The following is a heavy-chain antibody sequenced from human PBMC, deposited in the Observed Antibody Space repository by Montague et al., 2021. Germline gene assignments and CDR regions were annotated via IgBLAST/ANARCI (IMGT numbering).Heavy chain of an antibody. V-gene: IGHV3-7*01. D-gene: IGHD2-8*01. Sequence: SLRLSFSASGFSFSGYWMSWVRQAPGKGLEWVANIFHGGSDRNYVDSVRGRFTISRDNAKNSLYLQMSSLGAGDTAVYYCAREEWQLDFWGQGTLVTVSS. J-gene: IGHJ4*02. CDR3: AREEWQLDF. CDR2: IFHGGSDR. CDR1: GFSFSGYW.